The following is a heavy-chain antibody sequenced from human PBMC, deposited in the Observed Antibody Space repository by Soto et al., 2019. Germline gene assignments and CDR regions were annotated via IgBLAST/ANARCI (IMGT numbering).Heavy chain of an antibody. J-gene: IGHJ6*02. CDR3: ARFRGSYRVDV. V-gene: IGHV1-69*02. Sequence: QVQLVQSGAEVKKPGASVKVSCKASGGTFTSYTISWVRQAPGQGLEWMGRIIPNLGIANYAQKFQGRVTITADKSTSTAYMELSSLRSEDTAVYYCARFRGSYRVDVWGQGTMVTVSS. CDR1: GGTFTSYT. D-gene: IGHD3-10*01. CDR2: IIPNLGIA.